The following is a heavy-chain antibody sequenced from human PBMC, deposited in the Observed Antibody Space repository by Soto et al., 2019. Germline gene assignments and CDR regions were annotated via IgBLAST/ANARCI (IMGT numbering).Heavy chain of an antibody. V-gene: IGHV4-30-4*01. D-gene: IGHD4-17*01. J-gene: IGHJ3*02. CDR1: GGSISSGDYY. CDR2: IYYSGST. CDR3: AREGTTVATGAFDI. Sequence: SETVSLTCTVSGGSISSGDYYWSWIRQPPGKGLEWIGYIYYSGSTYYNPSLKSRVTISVDTSKNQFSLKLISVTAADTAVYSCAREGTTVATGAFDIWGQGTMVTVSS.